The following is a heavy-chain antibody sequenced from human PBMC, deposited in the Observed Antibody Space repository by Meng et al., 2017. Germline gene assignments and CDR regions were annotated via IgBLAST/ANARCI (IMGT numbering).Heavy chain of an antibody. D-gene: IGHD3-22*01. V-gene: IGHV3-30*04. CDR3: ARDIYYDSSGYYSYPPYYYDMDV. J-gene: IGHJ6*02. CDR1: GFTFSSYA. Sequence: GGSLRLSCAASGFTFSSYAMHWVRQAPGKGLEWVAVISYDGSNKYYADSVKGRFTISRDNSKNTLYLQMNSLRAEDTAVYYCARDIYYDSSGYYSYPPYYYDMDVWGQGTTVTVSS. CDR2: ISYDGSNK.